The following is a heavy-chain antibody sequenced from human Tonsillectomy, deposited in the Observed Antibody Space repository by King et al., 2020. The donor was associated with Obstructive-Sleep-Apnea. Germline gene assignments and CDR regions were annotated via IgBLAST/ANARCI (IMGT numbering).Heavy chain of an antibody. J-gene: IGHJ4*02. CDR3: SRDHAAVAGPKFDY. CDR2: FYHSGST. V-gene: IGHV4-38-2*02. CDR1: GYSISSGYY. D-gene: IGHD6-19*01. Sequence: VQLQESGPGLVKPSETLSLTCTVSGYSISSGYYWGWIRQPPGKGLEWIGSFYHSGSTYYNPSTKSRVTISVNTSKNQFSLKLGSVAAAETPVYYCSRDHAAVAGPKFDYWGQGTLVTVSS.